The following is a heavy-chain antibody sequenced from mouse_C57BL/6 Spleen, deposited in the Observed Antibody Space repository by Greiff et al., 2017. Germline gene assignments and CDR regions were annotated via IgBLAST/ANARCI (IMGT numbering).Heavy chain of an antibody. CDR2: IYPSDSET. V-gene: IGHV1-61*01. D-gene: IGHD1-1*01. J-gene: IGHJ2*01. CDR1: GYTFTSYW. CDR3: ARKGYYYGSPDY. Sequence: VQLQQSGAELVRPGSSVKLSCKASGYTFTSYWMDWVKQRPGQGLEWIGNIYPSDSETHYNQKFKDKATLTVDKSSSTAYMQLSSLTSEDSAVYYCARKGYYYGSPDYWGQGTTLTVSS.